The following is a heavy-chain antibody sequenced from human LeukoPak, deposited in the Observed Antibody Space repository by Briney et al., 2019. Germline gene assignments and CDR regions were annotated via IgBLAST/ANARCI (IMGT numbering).Heavy chain of an antibody. V-gene: IGHV3-48*01. CDR1: GFTFTSYT. D-gene: IGHD5-24*01. Sequence: GGSLRLSCAASGFTFTSYTMNWVRQAPGKGLEWVSYISSNSGTIYYAGSVKGRFTISRDNAKNSLFLQMNSLRAEDTAVYYCTRSLEATMGAFDVWGQGTMVTVSS. CDR2: ISSNSGTI. J-gene: IGHJ3*01. CDR3: TRSLEATMGAFDV.